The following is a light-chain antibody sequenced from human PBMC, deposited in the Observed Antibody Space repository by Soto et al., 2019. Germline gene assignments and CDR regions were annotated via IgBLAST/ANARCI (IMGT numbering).Light chain of an antibody. CDR1: SSNIGSNT. CDR2: SNN. Sequence: QSVLPQPPSASGTPGQRVTISCSGSSSNIGSNTVNWYQQLPGTAPKLLIYSNNQRPSGVPDRVSGSKYGTSASLAISGLQSEDEADYYCSAWDDSLNGGVFGGGTKLTV. V-gene: IGLV1-44*01. CDR3: SAWDDSLNGGV. J-gene: IGLJ3*02.